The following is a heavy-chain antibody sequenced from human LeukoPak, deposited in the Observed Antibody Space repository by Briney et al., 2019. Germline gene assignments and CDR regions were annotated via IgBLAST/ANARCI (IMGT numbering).Heavy chain of an antibody. J-gene: IGHJ3*02. CDR3: ARAPEDYDAFDI. D-gene: IGHD2-15*01. Sequence: PSQTPSLTCTVSGGSISSGSYYWSWIRQPAGKGLEWIGRIYTSGSTNYNPSLKSRVTISVDTSKNQFSLKLSSVTAADTAVYYCARAPEDYDAFDIWGQGTMVTVSS. V-gene: IGHV4-61*02. CDR2: IYTSGST. CDR1: GGSISSGSYY.